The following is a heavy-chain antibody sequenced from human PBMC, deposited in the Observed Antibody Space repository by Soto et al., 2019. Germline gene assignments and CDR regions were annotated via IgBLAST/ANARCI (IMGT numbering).Heavy chain of an antibody. D-gene: IGHD3-22*01. CDR2: MNPNSGNT. CDR1: GYTFTSYD. Sequence: QVQLVQSGAEVKKPGASVKVSCKASGYTFTSYDINWVRQATGQGLEWMGWMNPNSGNTGYAQKFQGRVTMTRHTSISPAYMGLSSLRSKDTAVYYCARGENDSSGYAFGDWGQGTMVTVSS. CDR3: ARGENDSSGYAFGD. J-gene: IGHJ3*01. V-gene: IGHV1-8*01.